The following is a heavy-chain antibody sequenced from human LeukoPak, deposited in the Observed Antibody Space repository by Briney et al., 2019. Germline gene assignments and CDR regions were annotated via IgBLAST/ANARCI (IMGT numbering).Heavy chain of an antibody. D-gene: IGHD3-22*01. J-gene: IGHJ4*02. CDR1: GYTFTSYD. CDR3: ARESSSGYYSDY. Sequence: ASVKVSCKASGYTFTSYDINWVRQATGQGLEWMGWINPNSGGTNYAQKFQGRVTMTRDTSISTAYMELSRLRSDDTAVYYCARESSSGYYSDYWGQGTLVTVSS. CDR2: INPNSGGT. V-gene: IGHV1-2*02.